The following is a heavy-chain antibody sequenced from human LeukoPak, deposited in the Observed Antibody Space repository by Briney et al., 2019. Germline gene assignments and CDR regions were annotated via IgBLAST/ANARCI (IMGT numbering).Heavy chain of an antibody. CDR1: GFTFSSYG. Sequence: GGSLRFSCAASGFTFSSYGMHWVRQAPGKGLEWVAVISYDGSNKYYADSVKGRFTISRDNSKNTLYLQMNSLRAEDTAVYYCAKESPITMVRGVMPFIDYWGQGTLVTVSS. V-gene: IGHV3-30*18. D-gene: IGHD3-10*01. J-gene: IGHJ4*02. CDR3: AKESPITMVRGVMPFIDY. CDR2: ISYDGSNK.